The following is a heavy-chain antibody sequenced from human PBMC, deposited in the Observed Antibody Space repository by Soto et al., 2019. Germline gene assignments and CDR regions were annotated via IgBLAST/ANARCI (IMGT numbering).Heavy chain of an antibody. CDR2: INSDGSST. CDR3: ARYSGSSPEFDY. D-gene: IGHD1-26*01. Sequence: GGSLRLSCAASGFTFSSYWMHWVRQAPGKGLVWVSRINSDGSSTSYADSVKGRFTISRDNAKNTLYLQMNSLRAEDTAVYYCARYSGSSPEFDYWGQGTLVTVSS. CDR1: GFTFSSYW. J-gene: IGHJ4*02. V-gene: IGHV3-74*01.